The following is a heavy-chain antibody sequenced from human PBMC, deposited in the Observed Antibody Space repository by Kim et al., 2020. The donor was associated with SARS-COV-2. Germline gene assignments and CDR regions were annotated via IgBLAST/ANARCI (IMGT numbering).Heavy chain of an antibody. CDR3: ARAYNDNDGGG. Sequence: GGSLRLSCAVSGFSSSSYWMNWVRPAPGKGLEWVANIKADGREKYYVDSVTGRFTISRDNAQNSLYLPMYNLRVEDTALYYCARAYNDNDGGGWGQGTLVTVSS. J-gene: IGHJ4*02. CDR1: GFSSSSYW. V-gene: IGHV3-7*03. CDR2: IKADGREK. D-gene: IGHD1-1*01.